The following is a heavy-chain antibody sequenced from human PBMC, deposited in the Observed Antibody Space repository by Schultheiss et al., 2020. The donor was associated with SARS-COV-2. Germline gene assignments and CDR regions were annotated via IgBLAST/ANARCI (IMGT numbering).Heavy chain of an antibody. CDR1: GGSISSGGYY. CDR3: ARRLKYYYDSSGYPNWFDP. V-gene: IGHV4-39*07. CDR2: INHSGST. J-gene: IGHJ5*02. Sequence: SETLSLTCTVSGGSISSGGYYWSWIRQPPGKGLEWIGEINHSGSTNYNPSLKSRVTISVDTSKNQFSLKLSSVTAADTAVYYCARRLKYYYDSSGYPNWFDPWGQGTLVTVSS. D-gene: IGHD3-22*01.